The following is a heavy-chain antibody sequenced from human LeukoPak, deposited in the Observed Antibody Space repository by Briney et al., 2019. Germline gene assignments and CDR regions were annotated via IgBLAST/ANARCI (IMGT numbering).Heavy chain of an antibody. J-gene: IGHJ6*02. CDR2: ISAYNGNT. CDR3: ARAPRGYYGSGSPYYYYYGMDV. V-gene: IGHV1-18*01. CDR1: GYTFTSYG. Sequence: ASVKVSCKASGYTFTSYGISWVRQAPGQGLEWMGWISAYNGNTNYAQKLQGRVTMTTDTSTSTAYMELRSLRSDDTAAYYCARAPRGYYGSGSPYYYYYGMDVWGQGTTVTVSS. D-gene: IGHD3-10*01.